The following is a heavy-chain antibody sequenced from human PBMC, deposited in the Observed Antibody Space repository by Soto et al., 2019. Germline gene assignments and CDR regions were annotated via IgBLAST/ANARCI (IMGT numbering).Heavy chain of an antibody. CDR2: IYYSGST. J-gene: IGHJ6*02. V-gene: IGHV4-59*01. CDR3: ASDSVAGTTFFNYYYGMDG. Sequence: QVQLQESGPGLVKPSETLSLTCTVSGGSISSYYWSWIRQPPGKGLEWIGYIYYSGSTNYNPSLKRRLNLSVDKSKHPFSLELSSVTAADTAVYYCASDSVAGTTFFNYYYGMDGWGRGTTVTVSS. D-gene: IGHD1-1*01. CDR1: GGSISSYY.